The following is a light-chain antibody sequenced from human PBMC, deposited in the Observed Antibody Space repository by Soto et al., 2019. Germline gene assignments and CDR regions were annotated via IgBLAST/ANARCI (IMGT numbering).Light chain of an antibody. CDR2: GAS. J-gene: IGKJ1*01. CDR3: QQYGSSPTWT. Sequence: EIELTQSPGTRSLSPGERATLSCRASQSVSSSYLAWYQQKPGQAPRLLIYGASSRATGITDRFSGSGSGTDFTLTISRLEPEDFAVYYCQQYGSSPTWTFGQGTKGEIK. V-gene: IGKV3-20*01. CDR1: QSVSSSY.